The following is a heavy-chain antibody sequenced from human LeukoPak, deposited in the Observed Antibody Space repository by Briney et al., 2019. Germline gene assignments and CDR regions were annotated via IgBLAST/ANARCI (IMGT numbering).Heavy chain of an antibody. D-gene: IGHD3-16*01. V-gene: IGHV3-66*01. CDR1: EFSVGSNY. Sequence: GGSLRLSCAASEFSVGSNYMTWVRQAPGKGLEWVSLIYSGGSTYYADSVKGRFTISRDNSKNTLYLQMNSLRAEDTAVYYCAKNRPLRLGAYDYWGQGTLVTVSS. CDR2: IYSGGST. CDR3: AKNRPLRLGAYDY. J-gene: IGHJ4*02.